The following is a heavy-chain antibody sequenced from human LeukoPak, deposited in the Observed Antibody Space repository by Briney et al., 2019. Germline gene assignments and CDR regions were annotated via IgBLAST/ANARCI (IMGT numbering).Heavy chain of an antibody. CDR3: ARHPSPQLHHFDY. Sequence: GASVKVSCKASGYTFTNYYIHWVRQAPGQGLEWMEIINPTGDSTSYAQKSQARVTMTRDTSTNTVYMELSSLRSEDTAVYYCARHPSPQLHHFDYWGQGTLVTVSS. CDR2: INPTGDST. D-gene: IGHD2-2*01. J-gene: IGHJ4*02. V-gene: IGHV1-46*01. CDR1: GYTFTNYY.